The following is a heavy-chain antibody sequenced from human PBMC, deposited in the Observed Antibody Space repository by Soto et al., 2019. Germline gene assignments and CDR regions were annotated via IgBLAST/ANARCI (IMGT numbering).Heavy chain of an antibody. Sequence: EVQLVESGGGLVQPGGSLRLSCAASGFTFSDYWMSWVRQAPGKGLECVANIKTDGSEKYYVDPVKGRFTISRDNAKNSLYLQMNSLRDDDTAVYYCASSMGRGGNDYWGQGTLVAVSS. CDR1: GFTFSDYW. D-gene: IGHD3-10*01. CDR3: ASSMGRGGNDY. CDR2: IKTDGSEK. V-gene: IGHV3-7*05. J-gene: IGHJ4*02.